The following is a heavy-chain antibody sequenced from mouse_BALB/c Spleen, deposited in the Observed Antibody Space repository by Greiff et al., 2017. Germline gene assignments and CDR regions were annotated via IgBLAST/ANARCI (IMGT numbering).Heavy chain of an antibody. D-gene: IGHD3-2*01. Sequence: QVQLQQSGAELVKPGASVKLSCKTSGYTFTSYWIQWVKQRPGQGLGWIGEIFPGTGTTYYNEKFKGKATLTIDTSSSTAYMQLSSLTSEDSAVYYCARRKEDNFDYWGQGTTLTVSS. CDR3: ARRKEDNFDY. CDR1: GYTFTSYW. J-gene: IGHJ2*01. V-gene: IGHV1S132*01. CDR2: IFPGTGTT.